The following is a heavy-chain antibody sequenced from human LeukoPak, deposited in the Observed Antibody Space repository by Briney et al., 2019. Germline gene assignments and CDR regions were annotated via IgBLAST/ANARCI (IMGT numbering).Heavy chain of an antibody. CDR3: ARDPSNSGYDYLYYFDY. V-gene: IGHV1-2*02. J-gene: IGHJ4*02. D-gene: IGHD5-12*01. CDR2: INPDNGGT. Sequence: ASVTVSCKASGYTFTCYYMHWVRQAPGQGLEWMGWINPDNGGTDYAQKFQGRVTMTRDMSISTAYMELSRLRSDDTAVYYCARDPSNSGYDYLYYFDYWGQGTLVTVSS. CDR1: GYTFTCYY.